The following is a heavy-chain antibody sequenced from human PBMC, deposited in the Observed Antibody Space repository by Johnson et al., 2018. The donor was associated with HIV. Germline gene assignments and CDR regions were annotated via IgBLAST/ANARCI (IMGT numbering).Heavy chain of an antibody. J-gene: IGHJ3*02. Sequence: QVQLVESGGGVVQPGRSLRLSCAASGFTFSSYGMHWVHQAPGKGLEWVAVIWYDGSNKYYADSVKGRFTISRDNSKNTLYLQMNSLRAEDTAVYYCAKVGIVGAPTGGFDIWGRGTMVTVSS. V-gene: IGHV3-33*06. D-gene: IGHD1-26*01. CDR3: AKVGIVGAPTGGFDI. CDR2: IWYDGSNK. CDR1: GFTFSSYG.